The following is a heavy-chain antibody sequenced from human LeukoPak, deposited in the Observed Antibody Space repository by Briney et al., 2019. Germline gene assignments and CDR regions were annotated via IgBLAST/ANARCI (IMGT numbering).Heavy chain of an antibody. V-gene: IGHV3-30*18. CDR1: GFTFSNYG. CDR3: AKDLRF. CDR2: ISYDGSNK. J-gene: IGHJ4*02. Sequence: TGGSLRLSCAASGFTFSNYGMHWVRQAPGKGLEWVAVISYDGSNKYYADSVKGRFTISRDNSKNTLYLQMNSLRAEDTAVYYCAKDLRFWGQGTLVTVSS.